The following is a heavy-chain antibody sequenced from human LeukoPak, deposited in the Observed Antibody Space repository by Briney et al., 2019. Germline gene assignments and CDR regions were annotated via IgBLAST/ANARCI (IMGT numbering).Heavy chain of an antibody. D-gene: IGHD6-19*01. CDR1: GYTFSDYA. CDR2: INAGNGDT. J-gene: IGHJ4*02. V-gene: IGHV1-3*01. Sequence: GASVKVSCKASGYTFSDYAMHWVRQAPGQRLEWMGWINAGNGDTKYSQKFQGRITITWDTSATTVHMELSSLRSEDTAVYYCARNLVGKTDFDHWGQGTLVTVSS. CDR3: ARNLVGKTDFDH.